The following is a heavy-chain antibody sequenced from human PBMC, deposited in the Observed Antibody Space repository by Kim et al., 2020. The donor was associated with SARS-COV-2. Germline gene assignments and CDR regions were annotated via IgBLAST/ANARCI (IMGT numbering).Heavy chain of an antibody. J-gene: IGHJ4*02. V-gene: IGHV1-18*01. Sequence: NYAQKLQGRVTMTTDTSTSTAYMELRSVRSDDTAVYYCARDGRDGYNFGHWGQGTLVTVSS. D-gene: IGHD5-12*01. CDR3: ARDGRDGYNFGH.